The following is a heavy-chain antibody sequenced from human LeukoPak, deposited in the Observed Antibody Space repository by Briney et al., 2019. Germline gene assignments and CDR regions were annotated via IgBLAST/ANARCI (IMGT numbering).Heavy chain of an antibody. CDR3: AKTSYIRRGNWFDP. CDR1: GFTFSSYA. D-gene: IGHD3-10*01. Sequence: GGSLRLSCAASGFTFSSYAMSWVRQAPGKGLEWVSAMNPSGVSTYYADSVKGRFTISRDNSKNTLYLQMNSLRAEDTAVYYCAKTSYIRRGNWFDPWGQGTLVTVSS. V-gene: IGHV3-23*01. J-gene: IGHJ5*02. CDR2: MNPSGVST.